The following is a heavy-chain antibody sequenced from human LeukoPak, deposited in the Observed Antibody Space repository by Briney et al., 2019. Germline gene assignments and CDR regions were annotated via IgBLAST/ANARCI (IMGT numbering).Heavy chain of an antibody. J-gene: IGHJ1*01. Sequence: GGSLRLSCAASGFTFSSFAMHWVRQAPGKGLEWVAFIRYDGSNKYYADSVKGRFTISRDNSKNTLYLQMNGLRAEDTAVYYCAKGSSIDERYFQHWGQGTLVIVSS. CDR1: GFTFSSFA. CDR3: AKGSSIDERYFQH. CDR2: IRYDGSNK. V-gene: IGHV3-30*02. D-gene: IGHD6-6*01.